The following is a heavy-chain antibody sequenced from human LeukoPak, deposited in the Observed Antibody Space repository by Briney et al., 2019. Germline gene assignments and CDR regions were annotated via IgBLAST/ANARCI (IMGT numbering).Heavy chain of an antibody. D-gene: IGHD6-6*01. V-gene: IGHV4-59*08. Sequence: SETLSLTCLVSGEPISSYYWSWIRQAPGRGPEYIGNVYYNGNTNYNPSLKSRVAISVDASKNQFSLKLSSVTAADTAVYYCARHDIAARRFRWFDPWGQGTLVTVSS. CDR1: GEPISSYY. J-gene: IGHJ5*02. CDR3: ARHDIAARRFRWFDP. CDR2: VYYNGNT.